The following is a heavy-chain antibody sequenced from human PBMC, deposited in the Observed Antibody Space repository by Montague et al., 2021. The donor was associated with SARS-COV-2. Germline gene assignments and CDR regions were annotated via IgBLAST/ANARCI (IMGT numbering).Heavy chain of an antibody. CDR3: ARDYRVERGQRNGYFDL. CDR2: IYHSGNT. V-gene: IGHV4-59*01. J-gene: IGHJ2*01. Sequence: SETLSLTCSVSGGSITSYYWTWIRQPPGKGLEWIGYIYHSGNTKYNPSFKSRVSISVDTSKNQFSLRLSSVTAADTAVYYCARDYRVERGQRNGYFDLWGRGTLVTVS. D-gene: IGHD3-16*02. CDR1: GGSITSYY.